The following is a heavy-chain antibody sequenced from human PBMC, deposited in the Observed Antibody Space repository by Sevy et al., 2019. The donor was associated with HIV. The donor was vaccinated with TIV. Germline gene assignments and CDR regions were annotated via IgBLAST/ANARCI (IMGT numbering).Heavy chain of an antibody. CDR2: FDPKHGER. Sequence: ASVKVSCKVSGNTLTELSMHWVRQSAGKGLDWMGSFDPKHGERNYAQKFQGRISMTEDTSTDTAYIELSSLRSEDPGVYYCATNSRYFRRSTLYWADGLFDTWGQGTLVTVSS. V-gene: IGHV1-24*01. J-gene: IGHJ5*02. D-gene: IGHD2-8*02. CDR1: GNTLTELS. CDR3: ATNSRYFRRSTLYWADGLFDT.